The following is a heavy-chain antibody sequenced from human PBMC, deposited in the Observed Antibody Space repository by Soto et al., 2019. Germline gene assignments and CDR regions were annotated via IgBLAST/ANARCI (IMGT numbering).Heavy chain of an antibody. CDR3: EAATHSAAMYYYAMDV. J-gene: IGHJ6*02. CDR1: GGSFSGKY. D-gene: IGHD2-2*01. CDR2: INHNGIS. Sequence: SETLSLTCGVNGGSFSGKYWSWIRQPPGKGLEWIGEINHNGISNYNPSLKSRVTTSVDRSQNHFSLKLSSVTAADTAVYYCEAATHSAAMYYYAMDVWGQGTTVTVSS. V-gene: IGHV4-34*01.